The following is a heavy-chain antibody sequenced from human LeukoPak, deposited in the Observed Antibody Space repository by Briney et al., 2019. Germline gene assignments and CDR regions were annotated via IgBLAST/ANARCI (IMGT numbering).Heavy chain of an antibody. CDR2: ISGRGASK. Sequence: GGSLRLSCAVSGLTFNNYAMSWVRQAPGKGLEWVSGISGRGASKYYADSVKGRFTISRDNSKNTLYLQMNSLRADDTAVYYCAKRRGLELTYYYHMDVWGKGTTVTVSS. CDR1: GLTFNNYA. CDR3: AKRRGLELTYYYHMDV. J-gene: IGHJ6*03. V-gene: IGHV3-23*01. D-gene: IGHD1-7*01.